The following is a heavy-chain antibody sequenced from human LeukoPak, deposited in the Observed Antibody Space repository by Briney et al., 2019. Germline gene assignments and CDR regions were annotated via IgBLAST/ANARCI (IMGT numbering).Heavy chain of an antibody. CDR1: AYSLTNGHY. J-gene: IGHJ4*02. D-gene: IGHD3-10*01. CDR2: ISHSGST. Sequence: SETLSLTCTVFAYSLTNGHYWGWIRQPPGKGLEWIGTISHSGSTYYNPSLKSRVTISVDTSKKQFSLNLRSVTAADTAVYYCAKVAKYYYGPETYFFFEHWGQGTLVTVSS. V-gene: IGHV4-38-2*02. CDR3: AKVAKYYYGPETYFFFEH.